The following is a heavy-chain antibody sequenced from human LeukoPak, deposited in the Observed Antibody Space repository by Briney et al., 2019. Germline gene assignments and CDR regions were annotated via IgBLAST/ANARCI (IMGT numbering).Heavy chain of an antibody. D-gene: IGHD3-10*01. Sequence: SETLSLTCIVSGGSLSRGSYYWNWIRQPAGKGLEWMGRIYNSGSTNYNPSLKSRVTISTDMSKNQLSLQLSSVTAADTAVYYCARQTFGDLYLDSWGQGTLVIVSS. J-gene: IGHJ4*02. CDR3: ARQTFGDLYLDS. CDR1: GGSLSRGSYY. V-gene: IGHV4-61*02. CDR2: IYNSGST.